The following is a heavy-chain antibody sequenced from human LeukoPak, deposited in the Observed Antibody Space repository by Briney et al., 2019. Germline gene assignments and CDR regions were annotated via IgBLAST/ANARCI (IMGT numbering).Heavy chain of an antibody. CDR1: GYTFTGYY. V-gene: IGHV1-2*02. Sequence: ASVKVSCKASGYTFTGYYMNWVRQAPGQGLEWMGWISPNSGDTNYAQKFQGRVTMTRDTSISTAHMELSRLRSDDTAVYYCARVGYDSSGSDWGQGTLVTVSS. CDR2: ISPNSGDT. J-gene: IGHJ4*02. CDR3: ARVGYDSSGSD. D-gene: IGHD3-22*01.